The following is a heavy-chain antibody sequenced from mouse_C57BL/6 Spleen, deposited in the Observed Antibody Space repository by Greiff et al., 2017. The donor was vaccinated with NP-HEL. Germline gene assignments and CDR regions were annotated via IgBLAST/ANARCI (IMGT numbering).Heavy chain of an antibody. CDR1: GYTFTDHT. CDR3: ARFGYSNYDAMDD. CDR2: ISPRDGST. J-gene: IGHJ4*01. D-gene: IGHD2-5*01. Sequence: VQLQQSDAELVKPGASVKISCTVSGYTFTDHTIHWLKQKPQQGMVWIGYISPRDGSTKYNAKCSGKATVTADYSTSSAYMQLNSLTSEDSAVYFCARFGYSNYDAMDDWGQGTSVTVSS. V-gene: IGHV1-78*01.